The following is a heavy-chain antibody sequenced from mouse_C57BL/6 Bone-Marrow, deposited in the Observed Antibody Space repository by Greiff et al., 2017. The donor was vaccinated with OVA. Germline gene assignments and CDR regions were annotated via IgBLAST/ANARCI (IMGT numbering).Heavy chain of an antibody. V-gene: IGHV1-81*01. CDR2: IYPRSGNT. D-gene: IGHD2-3*01. CDR1: GYTFTSYG. Sequence: VQRVESGAELARPGASVKLSCKASGYTFTSYGISWVKQRTGQGLEWIGEIYPRSGNTYYNEKFKGKATLTADKSSSTAYMELRSLTSEDSAVYFCGRRGRNYDGYYFAYWGQGTLVTVSA. CDR3: GRRGRNYDGYYFAY. J-gene: IGHJ3*01.